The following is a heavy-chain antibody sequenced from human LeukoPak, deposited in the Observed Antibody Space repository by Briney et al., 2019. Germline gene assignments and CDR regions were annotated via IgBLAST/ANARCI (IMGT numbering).Heavy chain of an antibody. D-gene: IGHD6-13*01. J-gene: IGHJ3*02. V-gene: IGHV3-48*01. CDR3: ARLAGYSSSQNDAFDI. Sequence: SGGSLRLSCAASGFTFNNYNMNWVRQAPGKGLEWVSYISSESSTIYYADSVKGRFTISRDNAKNSLYMQMNSLRAEDTAVYYCARLAGYSSSQNDAFDIWGQGTMVTVSS. CDR2: ISSESSTI. CDR1: GFTFNNYN.